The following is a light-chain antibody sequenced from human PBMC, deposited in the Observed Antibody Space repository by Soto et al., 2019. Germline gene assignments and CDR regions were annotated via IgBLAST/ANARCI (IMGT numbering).Light chain of an antibody. Sequence: QSVLTQPPSVSGSPGQSVTISCTGTSSDVGGYDYVSWYQQRPGKAPKLLIYDVTKRPSGVPDRFSGSKSGNTASLTISGLQAEDEAYYYCSSYAGSNNYVFGTGTKVT. CDR2: DVT. CDR1: SSDVGGYDY. CDR3: SSYAGSNNYV. J-gene: IGLJ1*01. V-gene: IGLV2-11*01.